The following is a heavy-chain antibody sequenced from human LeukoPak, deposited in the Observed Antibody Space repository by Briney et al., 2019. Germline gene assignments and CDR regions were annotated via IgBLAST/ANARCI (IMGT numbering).Heavy chain of an antibody. CDR1: GGSISSSSYY. CDR2: IYYSGST. Sequence: SETLSLTCTVTGGSISSSSYYWGWIRQPPGKGLEWIGSIYYSGSTYYNPSLKSRVTISVDTSKNQFSLKLSSVTAADTAVYYCARVTYYYDSSRGFDIWGQGTMVTVSS. V-gene: IGHV4-39*07. CDR3: ARVTYYYDSSRGFDI. J-gene: IGHJ3*02. D-gene: IGHD3-22*01.